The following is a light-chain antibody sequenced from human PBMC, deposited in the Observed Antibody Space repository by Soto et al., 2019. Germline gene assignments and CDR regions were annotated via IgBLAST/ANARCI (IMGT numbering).Light chain of an antibody. Sequence: DIVMTQSPDSLAVSLGERATINCKSSQSLLHSSNYLSWYQQKPGQPPKRLIYWASTREFGVPDRFSGSGSGTDFSLTISSLQAEDVAVYSCHQYYSTPLTLGGGTKVDIK. J-gene: IGKJ4*01. V-gene: IGKV4-1*01. CDR3: HQYYSTPLT. CDR1: QSLLHSSNY. CDR2: WAS.